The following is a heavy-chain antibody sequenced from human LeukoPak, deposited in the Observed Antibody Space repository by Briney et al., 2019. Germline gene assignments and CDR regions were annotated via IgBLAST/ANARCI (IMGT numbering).Heavy chain of an antibody. CDR3: AKSPKTGFLVDY. CDR2: IYGGVNT. Sequence: GGSLRLSCAASGFTVSSNYMSWVRQAPGKGLEWVSVIYGGVNTVYADSVQGRFTISRDNSKNTLYLQMSSLRAEDTAVYYCAKSPKTGFLVDYWGKGTLVTVSS. D-gene: IGHD1-1*01. CDR1: GFTVSSNY. V-gene: IGHV3-66*01. J-gene: IGHJ4*02.